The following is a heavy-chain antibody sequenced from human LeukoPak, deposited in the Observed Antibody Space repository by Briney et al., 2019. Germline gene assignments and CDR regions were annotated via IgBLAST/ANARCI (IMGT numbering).Heavy chain of an antibody. CDR2: ISSSSSSM. CDR1: GFTFSSYA. J-gene: IGHJ4*02. CDR3: ARGMTTVVTPRGFDY. V-gene: IGHV3-21*01. Sequence: GGSLRLSCAASGFTFSSYAMSWVRQAPGKGLEWVSSISSSSSSMYYADSVKGRFTISRDNARNSLYLQMNSLRAEDTAVYYCARGMTTVVTPRGFDYWGQGTLVTVSS. D-gene: IGHD4-23*01.